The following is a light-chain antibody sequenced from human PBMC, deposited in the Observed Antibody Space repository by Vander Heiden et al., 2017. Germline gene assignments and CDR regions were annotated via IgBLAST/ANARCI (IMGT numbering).Light chain of an antibody. CDR2: DVS. Sequence: GQSITISCTGTSSDVGGYNYVSWYQQHLGKAPKLMIYDVSNRPSGVSNRFSGSKSGNTASLTISGLQAEDEADYYCSSYTSSSFVVFGGGTKLTVL. CDR3: SSYTSSSFVV. J-gene: IGLJ2*01. CDR1: SSDVGGYNY. V-gene: IGLV2-14*04.